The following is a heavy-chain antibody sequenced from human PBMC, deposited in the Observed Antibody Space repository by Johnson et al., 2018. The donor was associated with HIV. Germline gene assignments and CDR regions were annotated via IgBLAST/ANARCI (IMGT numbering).Heavy chain of an antibody. Sequence: VQLVESGGGVVQPGRSLRLSCAASGFTFSSYAMHWVRQAPGKGLEWVAVISYDGSNKYYADSVKGRFTISRDNSKNTLYLQMNSLRAEDTAVYYCARDGYRYGEAFDIWGQGTMVTVSS. CDR3: ARDGYRYGEAFDI. D-gene: IGHD5-18*01. J-gene: IGHJ3*02. CDR2: ISYDGSNK. CDR1: GFTFSSYA. V-gene: IGHV3-30-3*01.